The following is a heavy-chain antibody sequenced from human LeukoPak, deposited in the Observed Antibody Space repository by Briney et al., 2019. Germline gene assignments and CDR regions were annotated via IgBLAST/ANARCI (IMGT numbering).Heavy chain of an antibody. V-gene: IGHV3-11*05. J-gene: IGHJ6*02. CDR1: GFSFSDYY. CDR3: AKAVTTGPYYGMDV. D-gene: IGHD4-17*01. CDR2: ISSSSTYI. Sequence: GGSLRLSCVASGFSFSDYYMSWIRQAPGKGLEWVSYISSSSTYINYADSVKGRFTISRDNAKNLLFLQMNSLRGEDTAVYYCAKAVTTGPYYGMDVWGQGTTVTVSS.